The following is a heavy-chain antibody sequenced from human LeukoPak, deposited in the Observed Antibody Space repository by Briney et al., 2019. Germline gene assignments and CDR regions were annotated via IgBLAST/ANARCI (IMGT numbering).Heavy chain of an antibody. V-gene: IGHV3-7*05. CDR2: IKEDGSRN. D-gene: IGHD3-10*01. CDR1: GFTFSRYW. CDR3: AKSGQNYYGSV. J-gene: IGHJ4*02. Sequence: GGSLRLSCAASGFTFSRYWMSWVRQAPGKGPEWVANIKEDGSRNHYVDSVKGRFTISRDNAKNSLYLQMNSLRAEDTAVYYCAKSGQNYYGSVWGQGTQVTVSS.